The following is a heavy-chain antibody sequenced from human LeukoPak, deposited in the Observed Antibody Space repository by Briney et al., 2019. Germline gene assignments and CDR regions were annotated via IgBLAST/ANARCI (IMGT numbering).Heavy chain of an antibody. CDR1: GFTFSTYS. D-gene: IGHD1-26*01. CDR3: AKDRSKGSYGDDFDF. J-gene: IGHJ4*02. CDR2: ISTSSIYI. V-gene: IGHV3-21*01. Sequence: GGPLRLSCAASGFTFSTYSMNWVRQAPGKGLEWVSSISTSSIYIYYADSVKGRFTISRDNSKNTLYLQMNSLRPEDTAVYYCAKDRSKGSYGDDFDFWGQGTLVTVSS.